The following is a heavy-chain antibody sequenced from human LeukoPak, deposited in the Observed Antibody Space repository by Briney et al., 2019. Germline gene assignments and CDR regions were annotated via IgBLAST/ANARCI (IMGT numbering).Heavy chain of an antibody. CDR1: GFTFSSYW. D-gene: IGHD5-18*01. Sequence: GGSLRLSCEASGFTFSSYWMSWVRQAPGKGLEWVANIKTDGSEKYYVDSVKGRFTISRDNAKNSLYLQMNSLRAEDTAVYFCARGGSDTAMAHDYWGQGTLVTVSS. CDR3: ARGGSDTAMAHDY. J-gene: IGHJ4*02. V-gene: IGHV3-7*01. CDR2: IKTDGSEK.